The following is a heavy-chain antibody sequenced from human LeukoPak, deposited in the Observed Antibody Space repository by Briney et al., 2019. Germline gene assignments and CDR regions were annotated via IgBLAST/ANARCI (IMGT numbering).Heavy chain of an antibody. CDR2: ISYDGSNK. V-gene: IGHV3-30-3*01. Sequence: GGSLRLSCAASGFTFSSYAMHWVRQAPGKGLERVAVISYDGSNKYYADSVKGRFTISRDNSKNTLYLQMNSLRAEDTAVYYCARDLERFGDPQGAFDIWGQGTMVTVSS. J-gene: IGHJ3*02. CDR3: ARDLERFGDPQGAFDI. D-gene: IGHD3-10*01. CDR1: GFTFSSYA.